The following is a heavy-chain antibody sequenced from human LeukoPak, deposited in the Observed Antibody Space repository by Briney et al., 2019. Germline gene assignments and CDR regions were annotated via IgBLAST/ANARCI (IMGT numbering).Heavy chain of an antibody. CDR1: GFTFDDYA. CDR3: AKWLWFGEFHPFDY. CDR2: ISWNSGSI. D-gene: IGHD3-10*01. V-gene: IGHV3-9*01. J-gene: IGHJ4*02. Sequence: GGSLRLSCAASGFTFDDYAMHWVRQAPGKGLEWVSGISWNSGSIGYADSVKGRFTISRDNAKNSLYLQMNSLRAEDTALYYCAKWLWFGEFHPFDYWGQGTLVTVSS.